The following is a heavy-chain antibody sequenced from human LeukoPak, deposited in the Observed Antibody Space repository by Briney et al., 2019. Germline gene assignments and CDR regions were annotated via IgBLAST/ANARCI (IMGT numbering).Heavy chain of an antibody. J-gene: IGHJ4*02. V-gene: IGHV4-39*07. Sequence: SETLSLTCTVSGGSISSSSYYWGWIRQPPGTGLEWIGSIYYSGSTYYNPSLKSRVTISVDTSKNQFSLKLSSVTAADTAVYYCARDRMVIHEPDYWGQGTLVTVSS. CDR2: IYYSGST. CDR3: ARDRMVIHEPDY. D-gene: IGHD3-16*01. CDR1: GGSISSSSYY.